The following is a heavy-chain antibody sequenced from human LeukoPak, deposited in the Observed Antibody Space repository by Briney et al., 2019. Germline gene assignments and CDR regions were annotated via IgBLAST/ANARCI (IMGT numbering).Heavy chain of an antibody. CDR3: ARETRGYGGNSYYFDY. CDR1: GGSISSGGYS. CDR2: IYHSGST. J-gene: IGHJ4*02. D-gene: IGHD4-23*01. Sequence: SQTLSLTCAVSGGSISSGGYSWSWIRQPPGKGLEWIGYIYHSGSTYYNPSLKSRVTISVNRSKNQFSLKLSSVTAADTAVYYCARETRGYGGNSYYFDYWGQGTLVTVSS. V-gene: IGHV4-30-2*01.